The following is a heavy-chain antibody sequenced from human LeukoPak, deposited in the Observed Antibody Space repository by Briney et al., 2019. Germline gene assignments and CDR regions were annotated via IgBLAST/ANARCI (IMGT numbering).Heavy chain of an antibody. J-gene: IGHJ4*02. CDR3: ARVPGYVWGSAHFGY. D-gene: IGHD3-16*01. CDR1: GFTFSSYW. V-gene: IGHV3-7*03. Sequence: GGSLRLSCAASGFTFSSYWTSWVRQAPGKGLEWLANIKQDGSEKYYVDSVKGRFTISRDNAKNSLYLQMNSLRAEDTAVYYCARVPGYVWGSAHFGYWGQGTLVTVSS. CDR2: IKQDGSEK.